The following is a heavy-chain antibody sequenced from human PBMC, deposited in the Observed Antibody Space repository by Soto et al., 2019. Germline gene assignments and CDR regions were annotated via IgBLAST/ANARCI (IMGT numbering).Heavy chain of an antibody. J-gene: IGHJ4*02. CDR3: ARAGVTPDFFDY. CDR2: FESGGSI. D-gene: IGHD2-21*02. V-gene: IGHV3-53*01. CDR1: GFSVRTIY. Sequence: GGSLRVSCAASGFSVRTIYMSWVRQAPGKGLEWVSVFESGGSIYYADSVKGRFIISRDYAKNTVYLQMNSLTVEDTAVYYCARAGVTPDFFDYWGQGTLVTVS.